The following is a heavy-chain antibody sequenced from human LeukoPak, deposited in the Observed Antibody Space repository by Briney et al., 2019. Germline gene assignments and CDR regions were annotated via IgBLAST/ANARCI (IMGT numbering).Heavy chain of an antibody. CDR3: AKDLEDTAMVL. D-gene: IGHD5-18*01. CDR1: GFTFSSYG. Sequence: PGRSLRLSCAASGFTFSSYGMHWVRQAPGKGLEWVAVISYDGSNKYYADSVKGRFTISRDNSKNTLYLQMNSLRAEDTAVYYCAKDLEDTAMVLWGQETLVTVSS. V-gene: IGHV3-30*18. CDR2: ISYDGSNK. J-gene: IGHJ4*02.